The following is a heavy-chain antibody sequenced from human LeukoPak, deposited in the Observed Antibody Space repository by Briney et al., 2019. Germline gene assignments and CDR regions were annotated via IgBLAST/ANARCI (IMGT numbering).Heavy chain of an antibody. CDR2: ISYDGNNK. CDR3: AKDPFMTAGHYFDY. V-gene: IGHV3-30*18. Sequence: GRSLRLSCAASGFTLNDYSMHWVRQAPGKGLEWVAVISYDGNNKYYADSVKGRFTISRDNSKNTLYLEMNSLRVDDTAVYYCAKDPFMTAGHYFDYWGQGTLVTVSS. CDR1: GFTLNDYS. J-gene: IGHJ4*02.